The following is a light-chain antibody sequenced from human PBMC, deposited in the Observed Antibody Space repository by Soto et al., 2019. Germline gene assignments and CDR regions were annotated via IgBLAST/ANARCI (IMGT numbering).Light chain of an antibody. V-gene: IGKV1-5*01. J-gene: IGKJ3*01. CDR2: DAS. Sequence: DIQMTQSPSTLSASVGDRVTITCRASQSISSWLAWYQQKPGKAPKLLIYDASSLESGVPSRFSGSGSGTESPITISRLHPDDFASYYCQQYNSYPFTFGHGTKVDIK. CDR1: QSISSW. CDR3: QQYNSYPFT.